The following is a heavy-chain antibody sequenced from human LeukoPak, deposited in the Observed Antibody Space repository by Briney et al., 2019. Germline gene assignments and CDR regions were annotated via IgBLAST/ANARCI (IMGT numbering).Heavy chain of an antibody. CDR2: ISGSGGST. Sequence: GGSLRLSCAASGFTFSSYNMNWVRQAPGKGLEWVSAISGSGGSTYYADSVKGRFTISRDNSKNTLYLQMNSLRAEDTAVYYCAKLLGSPWEAFDIWGQGTMVTVSS. CDR3: AKLLGSPWEAFDI. V-gene: IGHV3-23*01. J-gene: IGHJ3*02. CDR1: GFTFSSYN. D-gene: IGHD1-26*01.